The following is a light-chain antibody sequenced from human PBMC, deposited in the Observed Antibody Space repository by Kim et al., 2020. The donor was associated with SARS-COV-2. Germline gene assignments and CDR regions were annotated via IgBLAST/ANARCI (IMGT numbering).Light chain of an antibody. Sequence: QSALTQPRSVSGSPGQSVTISCTGTSSDVGDYNYVSWYQQHPGKAPKLMIYDVTKRPSGVPDRFSASKSGSSASLTISGLQAEDEADYYCCSYAGSYTWVFGGGTQLTVL. V-gene: IGLV2-11*01. CDR1: SSDVGDYNY. CDR3: CSYAGSYTWV. CDR2: DVT. J-gene: IGLJ3*02.